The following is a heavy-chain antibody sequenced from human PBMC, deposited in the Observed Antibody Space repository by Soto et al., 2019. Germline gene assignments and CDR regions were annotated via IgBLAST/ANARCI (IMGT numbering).Heavy chain of an antibody. J-gene: IGHJ4*02. CDR2: IYYSGST. Sequence: SETLSLTCTVSGGSISSYFWGWVRQPPGKGLEWIGSIYYSGSTYYNPSLKSRVTISVDTSKNHFSLKLSSVTAADTAAYYCARHLGEGYFDYWGQGTLVTV. CDR1: GGSISSYF. V-gene: IGHV4-39*01. CDR3: ARHLGEGYFDY.